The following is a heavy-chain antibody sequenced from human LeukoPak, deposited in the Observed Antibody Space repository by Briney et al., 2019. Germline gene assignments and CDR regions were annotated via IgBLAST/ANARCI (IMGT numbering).Heavy chain of an antibody. CDR2: IRSSGNTI. J-gene: IGHJ6*03. Sequence: GGSLRLSCAASGFTFSDYSMIWLRQAPGKGLVGVSYIRSSGNTIYYADSVKGRFTISRDNAKNSLYLQMNSLRAEDTAVYYCAGRGYCSSTSCYPLHVGNYYYYMDVWGKGTTVTVSS. CDR3: AGRGYCSSTSCYPLHVGNYYYYMDV. CDR1: GFTFSDYS. D-gene: IGHD2-2*01. V-gene: IGHV3-11*04.